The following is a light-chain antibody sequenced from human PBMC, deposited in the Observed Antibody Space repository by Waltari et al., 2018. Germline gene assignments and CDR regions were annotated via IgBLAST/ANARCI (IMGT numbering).Light chain of an antibody. CDR3: QHYGTPPFT. V-gene: IGKV3-20*01. Sequence: EIVLTQSPGILSLSPGERATLSCRASQTVSSAYLAWYQQKPGLAPRLVIYDSSSRATGIPDRFSGSGSVTDFTLTISRLEPEDFAVYYCQHYGTPPFTFGPGTRVEI. CDR2: DSS. J-gene: IGKJ3*01. CDR1: QTVSSAY.